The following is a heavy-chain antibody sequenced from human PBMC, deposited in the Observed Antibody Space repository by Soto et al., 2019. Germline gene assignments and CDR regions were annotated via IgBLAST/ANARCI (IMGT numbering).Heavy chain of an antibody. D-gene: IGHD5-12*01. J-gene: IGHJ6*03. CDR1: GDSFNDYY. CDR2: INPNGGGT. V-gene: IGHV1-2*02. Sequence: VQLVQSGAEVKKPGASVKVSCKTSGDSFNDYYIHWVRQAPGQGLEWIGWINPNGGGTKYAQKFQGRVTVTRDTSIRTVYMELSSLRSDDTAVYYCARERGGATATLDYYYFYMDVWGKGTTVTVSS. CDR3: ARERGGATATLDYYYFYMDV.